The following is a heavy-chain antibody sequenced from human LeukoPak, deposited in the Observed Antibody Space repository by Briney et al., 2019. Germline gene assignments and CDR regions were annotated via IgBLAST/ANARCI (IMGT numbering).Heavy chain of an antibody. CDR1: GFTFSAYN. CDR3: ARVVWQQLSGGFDP. J-gene: IGHJ5*02. D-gene: IGHD6-13*01. CDR2: ISGSSSAI. V-gene: IGHV3-48*01. Sequence: PGGSLRLSCAASGFTFSAYNMIWVRQAPGKGLEWLSYISGSSSAIYYADSVQGRFTISRDNAKNSLYLQMNSLRAEDTAVYYCARVVWQQLSGGFDPWGQGTLVTVSS.